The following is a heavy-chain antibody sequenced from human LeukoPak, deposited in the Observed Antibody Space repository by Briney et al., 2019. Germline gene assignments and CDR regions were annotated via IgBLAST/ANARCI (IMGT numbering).Heavy chain of an antibody. V-gene: IGHV3-43*02. J-gene: IGHJ4*02. D-gene: IGHD5-18*01. CDR2: ISRDGGRT. CDR1: GCNFDGYG. CDR3: AKSPETYRYGYHFHY. Sequence: GASLRLSCAASGCNFDGYGMHWVRQGPGKGLEWVSLISRDGGRTYYADSVKGRFTISRDNSKNSLYLQMNSLRIEDTALYSCAKSPETYRYGYHFHYWGQGTLVTVSS.